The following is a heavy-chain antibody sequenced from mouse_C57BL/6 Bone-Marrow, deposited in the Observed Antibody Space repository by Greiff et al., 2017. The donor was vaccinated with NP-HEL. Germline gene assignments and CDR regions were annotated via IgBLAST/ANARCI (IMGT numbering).Heavy chain of an antibody. CDR1: GYTFTSYW. D-gene: IGHD4-1*01. V-gene: IGHV1-64*01. CDR2: LHPTSGST. CDR3: ARLGLY. J-gene: IGHJ2*01. Sequence: QVQLQQPGAELVKPGASVKLSCKASGYTFTSYWMHWVKQRPGQGLEWIGMLHPTSGSTNSNETFTRKATLTVDKSSSTAYMQLSSLTSEDSAVYYCARLGLYWGQGTTLTVSS.